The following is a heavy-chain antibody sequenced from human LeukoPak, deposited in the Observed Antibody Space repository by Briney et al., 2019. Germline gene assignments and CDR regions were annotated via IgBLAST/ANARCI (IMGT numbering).Heavy chain of an antibody. V-gene: IGHV3-7*03. Sequence: GGSLRLSCAASGFTFSNYWMSWVRQAPGKGLEWVANMKQDGSEKYYVGSVKGRFTISRDNAKNSLYLQMNSLRAEDTAVYYCARKAYAMDVWGKGTTVTVSS. CDR3: ARKAYAMDV. CDR2: MKQDGSEK. CDR1: GFTFSNYW. J-gene: IGHJ6*04.